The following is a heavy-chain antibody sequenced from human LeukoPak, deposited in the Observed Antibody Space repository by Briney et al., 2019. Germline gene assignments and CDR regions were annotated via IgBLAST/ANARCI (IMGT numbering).Heavy chain of an antibody. CDR2: VGDSGAKT. CDR3: AVPQWELLD. V-gene: IGHV3-23*01. D-gene: IGHD1-26*01. J-gene: IGHJ4*02. CDR1: VFIFSTST. Sequence: GGALRHSRAASVFIFSTSTMSSVRQAPGKGLEWVSAVGDSGAKTFYADSVKGRFTISRDNSKDTLYLQMNSPRAEDTAVYYCAVPQWELLDWGQGALGTVSS.